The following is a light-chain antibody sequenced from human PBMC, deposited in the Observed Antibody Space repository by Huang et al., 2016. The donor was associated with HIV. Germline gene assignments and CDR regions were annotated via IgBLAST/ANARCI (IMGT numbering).Light chain of an antibody. J-gene: IGKJ1*01. CDR2: WAS. V-gene: IGKV4-1*01. CDR3: HQYYSSPQT. Sequence: DIVVTQSPGSLALSLGERAAINCTSSQSVFHSSNNKNYLSWYQLKPGQSLQLRIYWASTREFGVPDRFRGTGSGTDFTLTITSLQAEDVAVYYCHQYYSSPQTFGQGTKVEV. CDR1: QSVFHSSNNKNY.